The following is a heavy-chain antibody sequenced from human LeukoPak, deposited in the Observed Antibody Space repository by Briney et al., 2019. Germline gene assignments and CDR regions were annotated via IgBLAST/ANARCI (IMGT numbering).Heavy chain of an antibody. CDR1: GFAFSSYA. CDR3: AKLWGYSSG. D-gene: IGHD6-19*01. J-gene: IGHJ4*02. V-gene: IGHV3-64D*06. CDR2: ISSNGGST. Sequence: GGSLRPSCSASGFAFSSYAMHWVRQAPGKGLEYVSAISSNGGSTYYADSVKGRFTISRDNSKNTLYLQMSSLRAEDTAVYYCAKLWGYSSGWGQGTLVTVSS.